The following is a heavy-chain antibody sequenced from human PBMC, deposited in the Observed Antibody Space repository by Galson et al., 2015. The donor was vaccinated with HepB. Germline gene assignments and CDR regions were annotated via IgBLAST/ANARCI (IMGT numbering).Heavy chain of an antibody. CDR2: ISYDGSNK. CDR3: AKDLSSGWYNDYYYYGMDV. Sequence: SLRLSCAASGFTFSSYGMHWVRQAPGKGLEWVAVISYDGSNKYYADSVKGRFTISRDNSKNTLYLQMNSLRAEDTAVYYCAKDLSSGWYNDYYYYGMDVWGQGTTVTVSS. J-gene: IGHJ6*02. CDR1: GFTFSSYG. V-gene: IGHV3-30*18. D-gene: IGHD6-19*01.